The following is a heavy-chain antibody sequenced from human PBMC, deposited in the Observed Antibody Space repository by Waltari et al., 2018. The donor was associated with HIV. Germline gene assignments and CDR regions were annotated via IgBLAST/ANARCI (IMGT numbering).Heavy chain of an antibody. Sequence: QLQLQESGPGLVKPSETLSLTCIVSGGSVSSSNFFWGWIRQPLGKGPEWIGSIFYNGSTYYNPSLKTQVTISIDAPKEQFSLRLNSVTVADTGVYYCARTPRGEQWLAYWSQGTQVTVSS. J-gene: IGHJ4*02. CDR1: GGSVSSSNFF. V-gene: IGHV4-39*01. CDR3: ARTPRGEQWLAY. D-gene: IGHD6-19*01. CDR2: IFYNGST.